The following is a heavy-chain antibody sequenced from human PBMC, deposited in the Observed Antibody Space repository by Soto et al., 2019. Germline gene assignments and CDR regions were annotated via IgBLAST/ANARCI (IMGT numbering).Heavy chain of an antibody. CDR1: GDSIRSYF. Sequence: SETLSLTCTVXGDSIRSYFXSWIXXXXXXXLELIGYIYYSGSTKYSPSLKSRVTISVDRSKNQFSLKLSSVTAADTAVYYCARQVGDILTGYSPYGMDVWGQGTTVTVX. CDR3: ARQVGDILTGYSPYGMDV. V-gene: IGHV4-59*08. D-gene: IGHD3-9*01. CDR2: IYYSGST. J-gene: IGHJ6*02.